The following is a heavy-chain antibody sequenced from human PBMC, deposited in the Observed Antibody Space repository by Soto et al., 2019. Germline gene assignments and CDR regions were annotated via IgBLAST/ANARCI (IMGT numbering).Heavy chain of an antibody. Sequence: QVQLVESGGGVVQPGRSLRLSCAASGFTFSSYSIHWVRQAPGKGLEWVAVISYGGSNKYYADSVKGRFTISRDNSKDTVYLQMNSLRAEDTAVYYCARQRYVTNYYHNGMDVWGQGTTVTVS. CDR2: ISYGGSNK. J-gene: IGHJ6*02. CDR3: ARQRYVTNYYHNGMDV. CDR1: GFTFSSYS. D-gene: IGHD1-1*01. V-gene: IGHV3-30-3*01.